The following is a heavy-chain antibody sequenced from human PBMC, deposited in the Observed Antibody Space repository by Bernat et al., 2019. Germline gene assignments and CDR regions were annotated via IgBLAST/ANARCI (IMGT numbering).Heavy chain of an antibody. V-gene: IGHV1-18*01. D-gene: IGHD3-10*01. Sequence: QVHLVQSGAEVKKPGASVKVSCKASGYTFSSYGFSWVRQAPGQGLEWMGWISAYNGNTNSAQKFQGRVTMSTDTSTSTAYMELRSLGFDDTAVYYCARDRAAGFGEFQQFDYWGQGTLVTVSS. CDR2: ISAYNGNT. CDR1: GYTFSSYG. CDR3: ARDRAAGFGEFQQFDY. J-gene: IGHJ4*02.